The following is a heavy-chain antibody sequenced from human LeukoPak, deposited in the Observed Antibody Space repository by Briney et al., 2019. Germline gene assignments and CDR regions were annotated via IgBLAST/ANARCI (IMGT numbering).Heavy chain of an antibody. J-gene: IGHJ4*02. Sequence: GASVKVSCKASGGTFSSYAISWVRQAPGQGLEWMGRIIPILGIANYAQKFQGRVTITADKSTSTAYMELSSLRSEDTAVYYCARSYCSGGSCYSYFDYWGQGTLVTVSS. CDR3: ARSYCSGGSCYSYFDY. CDR2: IIPILGIA. V-gene: IGHV1-69*04. CDR1: GGTFSSYA. D-gene: IGHD2-15*01.